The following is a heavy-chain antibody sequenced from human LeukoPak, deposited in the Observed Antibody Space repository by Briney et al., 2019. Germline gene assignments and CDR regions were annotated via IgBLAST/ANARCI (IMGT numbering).Heavy chain of an antibody. Sequence: GGSLRLSCAASGFTFSSYAMSWVRQAPGKGPEWVSVVSSSGGNTYNADSVKGRFTISRDNSKNTLYLQMNSLRAEDTAVYYCAKEDWLGFDYWGQGTLVTVSS. CDR1: GFTFSSYA. D-gene: IGHD3/OR15-3a*01. V-gene: IGHV3-23*01. J-gene: IGHJ4*02. CDR3: AKEDWLGFDY. CDR2: VSSSGGNT.